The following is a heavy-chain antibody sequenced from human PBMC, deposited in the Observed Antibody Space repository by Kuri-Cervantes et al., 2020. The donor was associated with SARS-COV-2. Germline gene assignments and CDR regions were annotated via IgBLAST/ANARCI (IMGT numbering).Heavy chain of an antibody. V-gene: IGHV3-72*01. J-gene: IGHJ4*02. D-gene: IGHD6-19*01. CDR3: ASNIAVTAPVLDY. Sequence: GESLKIFCAASGFTFSDHYMDWVRQASGKGLEWVGRARNKANSFSTEYAASVKGRFTISRDNSKNSLDLQMNSLKTEDTAVYYCASNIAVTAPVLDYWDQGTLVTVSS. CDR2: ARNKANSFST. CDR1: GFTFSDHY.